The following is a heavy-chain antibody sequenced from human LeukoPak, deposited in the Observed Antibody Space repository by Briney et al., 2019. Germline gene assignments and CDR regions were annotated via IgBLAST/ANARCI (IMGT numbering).Heavy chain of an antibody. D-gene: IGHD6-13*01. CDR1: GGSISSHY. J-gene: IGHJ5*01. CDR3: AREGYSSNWYDY. Sequence: SETLSLTCTVSGGSISSHYWAWIRQPPGKGLEWIGYISYTGRTNYNPSLKSRVTISVDTSKNQFSLKLRSVTAADTAVYYCAREGYSSNWYDYWGQGTLVTVSS. CDR2: ISYTGRT. V-gene: IGHV4-59*11.